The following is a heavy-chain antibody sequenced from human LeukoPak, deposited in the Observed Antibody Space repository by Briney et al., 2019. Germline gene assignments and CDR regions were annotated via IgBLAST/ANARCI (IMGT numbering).Heavy chain of an antibody. D-gene: IGHD2-2*01. V-gene: IGHV1-69*04. CDR1: GGTFSSYA. CDR2: IIPILGIV. CDR3: AREQGPAAMREDSTYYYYGMDV. J-gene: IGHJ6*02. Sequence: GSSVKVSCKASGGTFSSYAISWVRQAPGQGLEWMGSIIPILGIVNYAQKFQGRVTITADKSTSTAYMELSSLRSEDTAVYYCAREQGPAAMREDSTYYYYGMDVWGQGTTVTVSS.